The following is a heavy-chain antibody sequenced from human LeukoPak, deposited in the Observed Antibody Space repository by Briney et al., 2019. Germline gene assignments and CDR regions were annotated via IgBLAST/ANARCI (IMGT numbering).Heavy chain of an antibody. V-gene: IGHV3-23*01. D-gene: IGHD7-27*01. CDR3: ARDPPNWGNQIRDYYYYGMDV. CDR2: ISGSAGTT. CDR1: GFTFSNYA. Sequence: GGSLRLSCAASGFTFSNYAMIWVRQAPGKGLEWVSAISGSAGTTYYADSVKGRFTISRVNSKNTLYLQMNSLRAEDTAVYYCARDPPNWGNQIRDYYYYGMDVWGQGTTVTVSS. J-gene: IGHJ6*02.